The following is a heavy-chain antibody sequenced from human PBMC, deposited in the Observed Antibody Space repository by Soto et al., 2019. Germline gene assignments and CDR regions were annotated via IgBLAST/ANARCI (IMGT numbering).Heavy chain of an antibody. V-gene: IGHV4-59*01. CDR3: ARGERLGLDD. D-gene: IGHD6-19*01. CDR2: ISYSGGT. CDR1: GASISSYY. J-gene: IGHJ4*02. Sequence: PSETLSLTCTVSGASISSYYWSWIRQSPGKGLEWIGYISYSGGTNYNPSLRGRVTISLDTSKNQFSLKLNSLTAEDTAMYYCARGERLGLDDWGQGTLVTVSS.